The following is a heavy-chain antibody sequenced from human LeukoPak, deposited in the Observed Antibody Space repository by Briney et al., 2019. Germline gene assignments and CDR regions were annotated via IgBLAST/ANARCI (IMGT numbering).Heavy chain of an antibody. J-gene: IGHJ5*02. CDR2: ISGSGAAT. D-gene: IGHD3-10*01. V-gene: IGHV3-48*03. Sequence: SGGSLRLSCAASGFTFSTSDMHWVRQAPGKGLEWIACISGSGAATYYADSVKGRFTISRDDATNSLYLQMNNLRVADTALYYCAREDVPHYYNSPVVGWFDPWGQGTLVTVS. CDR1: GFTFSTSD. CDR3: AREDVPHYYNSPVVGWFDP.